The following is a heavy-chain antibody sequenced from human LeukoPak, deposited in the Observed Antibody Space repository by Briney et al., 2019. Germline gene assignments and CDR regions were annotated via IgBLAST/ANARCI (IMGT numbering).Heavy chain of an antibody. CDR1: GGSISSSTHF. D-gene: IGHD3-9*01. Sequence: PSETLSLTCTVSGGSISSSTHFWAWIRQPPGEGLEWIGSIYYSGSTHYNPSLKSRVTISVDTSKNQFSLRLSSVTAADTALFYCARQLRYNYGMDVWGQGTTVTVSS. V-gene: IGHV4-39*01. J-gene: IGHJ6*02. CDR3: ARQLRYNYGMDV. CDR2: IYYSGST.